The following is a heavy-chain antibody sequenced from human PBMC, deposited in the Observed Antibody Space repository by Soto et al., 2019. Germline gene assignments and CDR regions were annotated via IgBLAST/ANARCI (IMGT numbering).Heavy chain of an antibody. Sequence: GASVKVSCKASGYTFTDSHIHWVRQAPGQGLEWMGWINPDTGDRNYAQRFQGRLTLTRDTSITTAYMALTRLTSDDTAVYFCARDYDLVCDSWGQGTLVTVS. CDR2: INPDTGDR. CDR1: GYTFTDSH. V-gene: IGHV1-2*02. CDR3: ARDYDLVCDS. D-gene: IGHD3-3*01. J-gene: IGHJ4*02.